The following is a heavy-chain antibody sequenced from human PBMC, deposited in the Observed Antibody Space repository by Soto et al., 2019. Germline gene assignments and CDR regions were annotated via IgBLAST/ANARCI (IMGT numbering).Heavy chain of an antibody. CDR3: ARENSPAGLDV. CDR2: LSTSGSTM. Sequence: EVQLVESGGGFVQPGGSLRLSCTASGFTFSNYEMTWVRQAPGKGLEWVSYLSTSGSTMYYADSVKGRFTISGDNAKNSLFLQMNSMRAEDTAVYYCARENSPAGLDVWGQGTTVTVSS. CDR1: GFTFSNYE. J-gene: IGHJ6*02. D-gene: IGHD6-13*01. V-gene: IGHV3-48*03.